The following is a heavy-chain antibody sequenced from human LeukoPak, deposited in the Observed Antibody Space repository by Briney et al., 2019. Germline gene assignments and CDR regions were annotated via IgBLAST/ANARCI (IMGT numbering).Heavy chain of an antibody. J-gene: IGHJ2*01. CDR3: AKDPGYQLLYSWYFDL. CDR1: GFTFSSYA. Sequence: GGSLRLSCAASGFTFSSYAMSWVRQAPGKGLEWVSAISGSGGSTYYADSVKGRFTISRDNSKNTLYLQMNSLRAEDTAVYYCAKDPGYQLLYSWYFDLWGRGTLVTVSS. V-gene: IGHV3-23*01. D-gene: IGHD2-2*02. CDR2: ISGSGGST.